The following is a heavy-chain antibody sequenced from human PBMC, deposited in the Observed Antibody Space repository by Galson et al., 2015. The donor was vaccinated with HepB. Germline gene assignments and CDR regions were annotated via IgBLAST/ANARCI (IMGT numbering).Heavy chain of an antibody. J-gene: IGHJ4*02. D-gene: IGHD3-22*01. CDR3: AKEGYYYDSSGYLFDY. Sequence: SLRLSCAASGFTFSSYAMSWVRQAPGKGLEWVSAISGSGGSTYYADSVKGRFTISRDNPKNTLYLQMNSLRAEDTAVYYCAKEGYYYDSSGYLFDYWGQGTLVTVSS. CDR2: ISGSGGST. V-gene: IGHV3-23*01. CDR1: GFTFSSYA.